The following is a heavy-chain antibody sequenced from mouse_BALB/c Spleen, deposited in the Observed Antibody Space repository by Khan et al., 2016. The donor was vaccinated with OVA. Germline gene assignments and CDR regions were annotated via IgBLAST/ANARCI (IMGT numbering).Heavy chain of an antibody. D-gene: IGHD1-1*01. V-gene: IGHV1-7*01. J-gene: IGHJ3*01. CDR3: VNQGSRSAWFTY. Sequence: VQLQESGAELAKPGASVKMSCKASGYTFTSYWMHWVKQRPGQGLEWIGYINPTTDYTEYNQIFKDKATLTADKSSSTAYMQLSSLTSEDSAVYYCVNQGSRSAWFTYWGQGTLVTVSA. CDR2: INPTTDYT. CDR1: GYTFTSYW.